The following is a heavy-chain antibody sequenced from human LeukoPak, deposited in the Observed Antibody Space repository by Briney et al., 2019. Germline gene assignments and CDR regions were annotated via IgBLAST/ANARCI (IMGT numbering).Heavy chain of an antibody. CDR1: GFTFGDYA. D-gene: IGHD3-10*01. CDR3: TRLRLEKRDYYGSGSYFDY. V-gene: IGHV3-49*04. J-gene: IGHJ4*02. Sequence: GESLRLSCTASGFTFGDYAMSWVRQAPGTGLRGVGFIRSKAYGGTTEYAASVKGRFTISRDDSKSIAYLQMNSLKAEDTAVYYCTRLRLEKRDYYGSGSYFDYWGQGTLVTVSS. CDR2: IRSKAYGGTT.